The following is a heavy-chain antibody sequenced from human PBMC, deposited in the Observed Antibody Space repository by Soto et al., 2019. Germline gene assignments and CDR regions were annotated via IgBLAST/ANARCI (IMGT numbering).Heavy chain of an antibody. CDR1: GYTFTSYD. V-gene: IGHV1-8*01. Sequence: AAVKVSCKASGYTFTSYDINWVRQATGQGLEWMGWMNPNSGNTGYAQKFQGRVTMTRNTSISTAYMELSSLRSEDTAVYYCARAAVRGYCSSTSCLGVAHFDYWGQGTPVTVSS. D-gene: IGHD2-2*01. CDR2: MNPNSGNT. J-gene: IGHJ4*02. CDR3: ARAAVRGYCSSTSCLGVAHFDY.